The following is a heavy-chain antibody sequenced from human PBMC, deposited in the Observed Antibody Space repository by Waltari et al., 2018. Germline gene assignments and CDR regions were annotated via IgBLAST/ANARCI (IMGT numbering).Heavy chain of an antibody. V-gene: IGHV1-46*01. J-gene: IGHJ4*02. CDR2: INPGGDRT. CDR1: GYTFTSYY. CDR3: ARSRILTGYFPNEEFDN. Sequence: QVQLVQSGAEVKKPGASVRLSCKASGYTFTSYYINWVRPAPGQGQEWSGVINPGGDRTIYAQKFQGRVTMSRDTSTSTVYMELSSLGSEDTAVYYCARSRILTGYFPNEEFDNWGQGTLVTVSS. D-gene: IGHD3-9*01.